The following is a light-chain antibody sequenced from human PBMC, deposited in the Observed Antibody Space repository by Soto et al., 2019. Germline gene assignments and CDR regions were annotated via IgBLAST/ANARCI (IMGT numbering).Light chain of an antibody. V-gene: IGLV2-8*01. J-gene: IGLJ3*02. CDR2: EVS. Sequence: QAVLTQPPSASGSPGQSVTISCTGTSSDVGGYNFVSWYQQHPGKAPKLLIYEVSKRPSGVPDRFSGSKSGYTASLTVSGLQAEDEADYYCSSKAGGYNWVFGGGTKVTVL. CDR1: SSDVGGYNF. CDR3: SSKAGGYNWV.